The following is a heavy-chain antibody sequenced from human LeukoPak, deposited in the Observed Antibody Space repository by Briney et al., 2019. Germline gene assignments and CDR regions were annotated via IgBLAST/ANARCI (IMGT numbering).Heavy chain of an antibody. CDR2: TNAGNGNT. CDR3: ARGGGSSPFGP. Sequence: ASVKVSCKASGYTFTSYAMHWVRQAPGQRLEWMGWTNAGNGNTKYSQKFQGRVTITRDTSASTAYMELSSLRSEDTAVYYCARGGGSSPFGPWGQGTLVTVSS. V-gene: IGHV1-3*01. J-gene: IGHJ5*02. CDR1: GYTFTSYA. D-gene: IGHD3-16*01.